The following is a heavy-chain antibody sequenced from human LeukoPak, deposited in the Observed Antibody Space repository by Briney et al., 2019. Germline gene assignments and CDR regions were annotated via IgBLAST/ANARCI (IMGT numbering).Heavy chain of an antibody. CDR3: ARDSPVTAGPFDP. D-gene: IGHD4-11*01. V-gene: IGHV3-74*01. J-gene: IGHJ5*02. Sequence: GGSLRLSCAASGFTFSSYWMHWVRQGPGKGLVWVSRINSDGSNTRYADSVKGRFTISRDNAKNTLYLQMNGLRAEDTAVYYCARDSPVTAGPFDPWGQGTLVTVSS. CDR1: GFTFSSYW. CDR2: INSDGSNT.